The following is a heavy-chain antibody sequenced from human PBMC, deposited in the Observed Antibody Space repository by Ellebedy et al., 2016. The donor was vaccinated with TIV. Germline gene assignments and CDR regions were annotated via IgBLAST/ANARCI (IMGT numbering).Heavy chain of an antibody. J-gene: IGHJ4*02. V-gene: IGHV3-7*03. CDR2: INQDGSEK. CDR3: ARDRFSVAGTNFDY. D-gene: IGHD6-19*01. CDR1: GFTFSSYW. Sequence: GESLKISXAASGFTFSSYWMSWVRQAPGKGLEWVANINQDGSEKDYVDSVRGRFTISRDNAKNSLYLQMNDLRVEDTAVYYCARDRFSVAGTNFDYWGQGTLVTVSS.